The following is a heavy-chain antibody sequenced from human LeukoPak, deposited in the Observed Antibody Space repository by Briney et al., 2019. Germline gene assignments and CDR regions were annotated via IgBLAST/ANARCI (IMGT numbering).Heavy chain of an antibody. CDR1: GGSISSYY. D-gene: IGHD3-10*01. J-gene: IGHJ6*03. V-gene: IGHV4-59*12. CDR2: IYYSGST. Sequence: KPSETLSLTCTVSGGSISSYYWSWIRQPPGKGLEWIGYIYYSGSTNYNPSLKSRVTMSVDTSKNQFSLKLSSVTAADTAVYYCARDMRAYGSGSYYYYYYMDVWGKGTTVTISS. CDR3: ARDMRAYGSGSYYYYYYMDV.